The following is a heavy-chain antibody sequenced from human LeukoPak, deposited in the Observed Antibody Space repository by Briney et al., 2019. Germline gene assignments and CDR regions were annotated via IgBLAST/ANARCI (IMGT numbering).Heavy chain of an antibody. D-gene: IGHD4-17*01. CDR3: ARDLTTVTPGWFDP. CDR1: GGSISSGGYY. V-gene: IGHV4-31*03. CDR2: IYYSGST. Sequence: KPSETLSLTCTVSGGSISSGGYYWSWIRQHPGKGLEWIGYIYYSGSTYYNPSLKSRVTISVDTSKNQFSLKLSSVTAADTAVYYCARDLTTVTPGWFDPWGQGTLVTVSS. J-gene: IGHJ5*02.